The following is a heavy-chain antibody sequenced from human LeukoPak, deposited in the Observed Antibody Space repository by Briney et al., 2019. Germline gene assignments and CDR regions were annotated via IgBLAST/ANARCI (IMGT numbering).Heavy chain of an antibody. V-gene: IGHV4-34*01. CDR3: ARGVYSGSYYHYGMDV. J-gene: IGHJ6*02. Sequence: SETLSLTCAVYGGSFSGYYWSWIRQPPGKGLEWIGEINHSGSTNYNPSLKSRVTISVDTSKSQFSLKLSSVTAADTAVYYCARGVYSGSYYHYGMDVWGQGTTVTVSS. CDR1: GGSFSGYY. CDR2: INHSGST. D-gene: IGHD1-26*01.